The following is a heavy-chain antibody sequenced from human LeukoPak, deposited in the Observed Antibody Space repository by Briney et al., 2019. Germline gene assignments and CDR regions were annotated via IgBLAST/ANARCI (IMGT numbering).Heavy chain of an antibody. J-gene: IGHJ4*02. Sequence: ASVKVSCKASGYTLTSYYIHWVRQAPGQGLEWMGIINPSGGSTSYAQEFQGRVTMTRDTSTSTVYMELSSLRSEDTAVYYCAREAGTAMAPFDYWGQGTLVTVSS. CDR1: GYTLTSYY. CDR2: INPSGGST. CDR3: AREAGTAMAPFDY. D-gene: IGHD5-18*01. V-gene: IGHV1-46*01.